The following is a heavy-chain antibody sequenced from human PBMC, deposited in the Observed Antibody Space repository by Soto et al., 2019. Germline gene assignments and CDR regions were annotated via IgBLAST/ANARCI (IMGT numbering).Heavy chain of an antibody. J-gene: IGHJ6*02. D-gene: IGHD3-3*01. V-gene: IGHV3-33*01. Sequence: QVQLVESGGGVVQPGRSLRLSCAASGFTFSSYGMHWVRQAPGKGLEWVAVIWYDGSNKYYADSVKGRFTISRDNSKNTLYLQMNRLRAEDTAVYYCAREMSHYDFWSGYNYCMDVWGQGTTVTVSS. CDR2: IWYDGSNK. CDR1: GFTFSSYG. CDR3: AREMSHYDFWSGYNYCMDV.